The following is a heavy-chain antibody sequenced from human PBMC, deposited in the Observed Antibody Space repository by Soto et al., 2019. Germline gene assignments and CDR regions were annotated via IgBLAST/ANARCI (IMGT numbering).Heavy chain of an antibody. J-gene: IGHJ5*02. CDR2: FDPEDGET. Sequence: ASVKVSCKVSGYTLTELSMHWVRQAPGKGLEWMGGFDPEDGETIYAQKFQGRVTMTEDTSTDTAYMELSSLRSEDTAVYYCAILGGSGSYSFDWFDPWGQRTLVTVSS. V-gene: IGHV1-24*01. CDR3: AILGGSGSYSFDWFDP. D-gene: IGHD3-10*01. CDR1: GYTLTELS.